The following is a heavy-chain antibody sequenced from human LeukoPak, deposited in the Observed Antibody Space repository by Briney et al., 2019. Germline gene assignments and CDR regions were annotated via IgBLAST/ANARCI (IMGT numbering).Heavy chain of an antibody. Sequence: SETLSLTCTVSGGSISSYYWNWIRQPAGKGLEWIGRIYTSGSTNYNPSLKSRVTMSVDTSKNQFSLKLSCVTAADTAVYYCARDRVAAAGKSWFDPWGQGTLVTVSS. CDR1: GGSISSYY. J-gene: IGHJ5*02. V-gene: IGHV4-4*07. CDR2: IYTSGST. CDR3: ARDRVAAAGKSWFDP. D-gene: IGHD6-13*01.